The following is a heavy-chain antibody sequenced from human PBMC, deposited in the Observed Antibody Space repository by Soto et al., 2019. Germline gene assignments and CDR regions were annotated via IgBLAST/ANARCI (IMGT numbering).Heavy chain of an antibody. D-gene: IGHD3-10*01. V-gene: IGHV6-1*01. CDR1: GDSVSSNSAA. CDR3: AREKGRPYYYGSGKSPLDY. Sequence: SQTLSLTCAISGDSVSSNSAAWNWIRQSPSRGLEWLGRTYYRSKWYNDYAVSVKSRITINPDTSKNQFSLRLNSVTPEDTAVYYCAREKGRPYYYGSGKSPLDYWGQGTLVTVSS. J-gene: IGHJ4*02. CDR2: TYYRSKWYN.